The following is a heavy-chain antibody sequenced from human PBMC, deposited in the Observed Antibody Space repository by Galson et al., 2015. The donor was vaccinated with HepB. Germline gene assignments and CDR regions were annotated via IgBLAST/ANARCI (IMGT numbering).Heavy chain of an antibody. V-gene: IGHV3-30-3*01. J-gene: IGHJ6*04. CDR1: GFTLSHCA. D-gene: IGHD3-3*01. CDR3: ARDQGGVLEWLLSSLDV. CDR2: VTSDGSRQ. Sequence: SLRLSCAASGFTLSHCAMHWVRQAPGKGLEWVAAVTSDGSRQSYADSVKGRFTISRDNSKNTLYLEMKSLTTEDTAVYYCARDQGGVLEWLLSSLDVWGKGTTVTVSS.